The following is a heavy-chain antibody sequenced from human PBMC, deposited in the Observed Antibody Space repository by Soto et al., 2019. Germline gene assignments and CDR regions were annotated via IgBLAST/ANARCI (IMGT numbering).Heavy chain of an antibody. V-gene: IGHV3-23*01. Sequence: EVQLSESEGGLVQPGGSLRLSCAASGFTFNNFDNFAMNWVRQAPGKGLEWVSSITGRGDNTYYADSVRGRFSISRDNSKDTVFLQMNSLRVDDTAIYYCAKDRGSSGYRPAFDIWGQGTLVTVSS. CDR1: GFTFNNFDNFA. CDR2: ITGRGDNT. CDR3: AKDRGSSGYRPAFDI. J-gene: IGHJ3*02. D-gene: IGHD6-13*01.